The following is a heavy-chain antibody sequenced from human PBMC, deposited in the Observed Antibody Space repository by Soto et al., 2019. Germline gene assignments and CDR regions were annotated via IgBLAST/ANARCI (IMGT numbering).Heavy chain of an antibody. CDR2: IDPSDSYT. Sequence: PGESLKISCKGAGYSFTSYWISWVRQMPGKGLEWMGRIDPSDSYTNYSPSFQGHVTISADKSISTAYLQWSSLKASDTAMYYCAKLIIDWPIRRGYYYGMDVWGQGTTVTVSS. J-gene: IGHJ6*02. V-gene: IGHV5-10-1*01. CDR1: GYSFTSYW. CDR3: AKLIIDWPIRRGYYYGMDV. D-gene: IGHD3-3*02.